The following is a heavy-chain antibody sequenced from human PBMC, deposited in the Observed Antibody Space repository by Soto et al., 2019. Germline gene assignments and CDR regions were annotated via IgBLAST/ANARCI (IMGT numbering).Heavy chain of an antibody. D-gene: IGHD1-26*01. Sequence: SVKVSCKASGVTFSNYAINWVRPAPLQGLEWMGGIIPLFGTPNYAQKFQGRVTFTAHKSTSTAYMELRSLRSDDTAVYYCARGWETVGTTTPFAYWGQGPLVTVSS. CDR3: ARGWETVGTTTPFAY. CDR2: IIPLFGTP. V-gene: IGHV1-69*06. CDR1: GVTFSNYA. J-gene: IGHJ4*02.